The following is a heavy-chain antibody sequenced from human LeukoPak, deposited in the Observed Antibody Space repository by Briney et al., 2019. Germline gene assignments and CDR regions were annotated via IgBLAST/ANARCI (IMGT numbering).Heavy chain of an antibody. D-gene: IGHD3-10*01. Sequence: GSLRLSCAASGFTFSRYSMNWVRQAPGKGLEWVSSISISSSYIYYADSVKGRFTMSRDNAKNSLYLQMNSLRAEDTAVYYCAREYYYGSGSYYTHAFDIWGQGTMVTVSS. V-gene: IGHV3-21*01. J-gene: IGHJ3*02. CDR3: AREYYYGSGSYYTHAFDI. CDR2: ISISSSYI. CDR1: GFTFSRYS.